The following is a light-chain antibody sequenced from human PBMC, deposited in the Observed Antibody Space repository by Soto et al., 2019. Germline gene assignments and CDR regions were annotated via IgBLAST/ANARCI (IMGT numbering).Light chain of an antibody. Sequence: QSALTQPRSVSGSPGQSVTISCTETSSDVGGYNYVSWYQQHPGKAPKVMIYDVSKRPSGVPDRFSGSKSGNTASLTISGLQAEDEADYYCCSHAGSYTYVFGTGTKVTVL. CDR2: DVS. J-gene: IGLJ1*01. CDR3: CSHAGSYTYV. CDR1: SSDVGGYNY. V-gene: IGLV2-11*01.